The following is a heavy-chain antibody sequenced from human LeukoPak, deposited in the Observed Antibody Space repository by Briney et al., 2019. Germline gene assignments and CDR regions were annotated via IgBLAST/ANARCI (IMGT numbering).Heavy chain of an antibody. J-gene: IGHJ4*02. Sequence: GAPVKVSCKASGYTFTGYYMHWVRQPPGQGLEWMGWINPNSGGTNYAQKFQGRVTMTRDTSISTAYMELSRLRSDDTAVYYGARVRVYNWNYISLDYWGQGTLVTVSS. CDR2: INPNSGGT. V-gene: IGHV1-2*02. CDR3: ARVRVYNWNYISLDY. CDR1: GYTFTGYY. D-gene: IGHD1-7*01.